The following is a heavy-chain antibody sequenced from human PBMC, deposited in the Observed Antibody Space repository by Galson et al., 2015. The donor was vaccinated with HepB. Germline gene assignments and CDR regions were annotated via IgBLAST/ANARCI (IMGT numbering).Heavy chain of an antibody. CDR3: AREYEVLRFLEWPPDY. CDR2: MNPNSGNT. J-gene: IGHJ4*02. CDR1: GYTFTSYD. V-gene: IGHV1-8*01. Sequence: SVKVSCKASGYTFTSYDINWVRQATGQGLEWMGWMNPNSGNTGYAQKFQGRVTMTRNTSISTAYMELSSLRSEDTAVYYCAREYEVLRFLEWPPDYWGQGTLVTVSS. D-gene: IGHD3-3*01.